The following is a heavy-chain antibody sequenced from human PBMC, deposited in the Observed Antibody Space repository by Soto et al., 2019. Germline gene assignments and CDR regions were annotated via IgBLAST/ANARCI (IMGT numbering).Heavy chain of an antibody. CDR1: GYTFTSYD. V-gene: IGHV1-8*01. Sequence: QVQLVQSGAEVKKPGASVKVSCKASGYTFTSYDINWVRQATGQGLEWMGWMNPNSGNTGYAQKFQGRVTMTRNTSISTAYMELSSLRSDDTAVYYCARRNYDFWSGYYSDYYFDYWGQGTLVTVSS. J-gene: IGHJ4*02. D-gene: IGHD3-3*01. CDR3: ARRNYDFWSGYYSDYYFDY. CDR2: MNPNSGNT.